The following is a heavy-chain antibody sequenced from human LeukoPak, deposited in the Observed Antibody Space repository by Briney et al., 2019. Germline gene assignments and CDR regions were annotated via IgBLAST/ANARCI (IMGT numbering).Heavy chain of an antibody. Sequence: GGSLRLSCAAFGFTFSDYYMSWIRQAPGKGLEWVSYISSSGSTIYYADSVKGRFTISRDNAKNSLYLQMNSLRAEDTAVYYCARDYYYDCSGYYRYWGQGTLVTVSS. CDR3: ARDYYYDCSGYYRY. CDR1: GFTFSDYY. J-gene: IGHJ4*02. CDR2: ISSSGSTI. D-gene: IGHD3-22*01. V-gene: IGHV3-11*01.